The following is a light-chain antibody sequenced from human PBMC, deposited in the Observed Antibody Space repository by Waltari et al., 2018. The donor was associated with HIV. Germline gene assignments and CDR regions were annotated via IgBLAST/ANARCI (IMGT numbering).Light chain of an antibody. CDR2: DGN. CDR1: FRDVGGYHF. V-gene: IGLV2-11*01. Sequence: QSALTQPRSVSGSPGQSVTISCSGTFRDVGGYHFVSWSQQHSGKAPNLVIFDGNKRPSGVPERFSGSKSVNTASLTVSGLQAEDDADYFCCSYAGSFTLLFGGGTNLAVL. J-gene: IGLJ3*02. CDR3: CSYAGSFTLL.